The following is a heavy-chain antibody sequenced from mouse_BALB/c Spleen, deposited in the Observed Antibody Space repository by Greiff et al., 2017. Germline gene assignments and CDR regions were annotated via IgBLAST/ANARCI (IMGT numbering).Heavy chain of an antibody. D-gene: IGHD1-1*01. CDR1: GFTFSSFG. V-gene: IGHV5-17*02. CDR3: ARSGYYGSGAMDY. Sequence: DVKLVESGGGLVQPGGSRKLSCAASGFTFSSFGMHWVRQAPEKGLEWVAYISSGSSTIYYADTVKGRFTISRDNPKNTLFLQMTSLRSEDTAMYYCARSGYYGSGAMDYWGQGTSVTVSS. J-gene: IGHJ4*01. CDR2: ISSGSSTI.